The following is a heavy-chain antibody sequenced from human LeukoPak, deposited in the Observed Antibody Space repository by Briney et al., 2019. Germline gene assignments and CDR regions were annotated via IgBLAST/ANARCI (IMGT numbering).Heavy chain of an antibody. D-gene: IGHD6-13*01. CDR3: AREGSEYSGSVLGH. V-gene: IGHV3-53*01. CDR2: IQNGGRT. CDR1: GLNVSSNY. J-gene: IGHJ4*02. Sequence: GGSLRLSCAASGLNVSSNYMSWVRQAPGKGLQWVSVIQNGGRTYYADSVKGRFTISSDSSTNTLYLQMNSLRVDDTAVYYCAREGSEYSGSVLGHWGQGTLVTVSS.